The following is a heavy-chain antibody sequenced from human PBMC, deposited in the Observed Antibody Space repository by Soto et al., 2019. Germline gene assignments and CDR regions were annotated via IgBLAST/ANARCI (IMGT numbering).Heavy chain of an antibody. CDR2: TYYRSKWYN. D-gene: IGHD1-26*01. V-gene: IGHV6-1*01. J-gene: IGHJ6*02. CDR1: GDSVSSHSAA. CDR3: ARAGWELPAYYYYGMDV. Sequence: SQTLSLTCAISGDSVSSHSAAWNWIRQSPSRGLEWLGRTYYRSKWYNDYAVSVKSRITINPDTSKNQFSLQLNSVTPEDTAVYYCARAGWELPAYYYYGMDVWGQGTTVTVSS.